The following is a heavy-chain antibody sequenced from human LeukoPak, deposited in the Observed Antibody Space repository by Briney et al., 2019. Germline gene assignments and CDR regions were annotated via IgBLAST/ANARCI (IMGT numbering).Heavy chain of an antibody. Sequence: PSETLSLTCTVSGASISSGEYHWSWVRQHSGTGLEWIGHIHNSGRTYYSPSLKSRVTISVDTSKNQFFLRLTSMTAADTAVYYCARDARCSSTSCYDHWGQGTLVTVSS. CDR1: GASISSGEYH. CDR3: ARDARCSSTSCYDH. D-gene: IGHD2-2*01. CDR2: IHNSGRT. J-gene: IGHJ4*02. V-gene: IGHV4-31*03.